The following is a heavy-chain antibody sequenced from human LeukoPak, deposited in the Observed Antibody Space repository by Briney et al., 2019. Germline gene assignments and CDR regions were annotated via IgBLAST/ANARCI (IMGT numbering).Heavy chain of an antibody. CDR1: GFTFNTYA. Sequence: GGSLRLSCEASGFTFNTYAMHWVRQPPGKGREWVALISYDGSDKIYTDSVKGRFTISRDNSESTLYLQMDSLRGDDAAVYYCAKAEGGISWSFDYWGQGALVTVSS. V-gene: IGHV3-30*18. CDR2: ISYDGSDK. J-gene: IGHJ4*02. CDR3: AKAEGGISWSFDY. D-gene: IGHD6-13*01.